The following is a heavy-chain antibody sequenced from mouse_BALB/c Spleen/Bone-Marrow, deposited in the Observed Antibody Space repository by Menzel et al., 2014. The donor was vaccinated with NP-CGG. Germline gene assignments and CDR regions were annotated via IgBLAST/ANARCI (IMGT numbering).Heavy chain of an antibody. CDR3: ARDVGRLFFDV. CDR2: IRNKANGYTT. J-gene: IGHJ1*01. V-gene: IGHV7-3*02. D-gene: IGHD3-3*01. Sequence: DVHLVESGGGLVQPGGSLRLSCATSGFTFTDYYMNWVRQPPGMALEWLGFIRNKANGYTTDYSTSVKGRFTISRDNSQNILYLQMNTLRTEDSATYYCARDVGRLFFDVWGAGTTVTVSS. CDR1: GFTFTDYY.